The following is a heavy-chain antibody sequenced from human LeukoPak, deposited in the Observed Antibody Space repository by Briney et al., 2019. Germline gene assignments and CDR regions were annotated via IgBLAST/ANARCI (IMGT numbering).Heavy chain of an antibody. J-gene: IGHJ5*02. V-gene: IGHV1-3*01. CDR3: ARYRIYGSGSYGFDP. CDR2: INAGNGNT. D-gene: IGHD3-10*01. Sequence: ASVKVSCKASGYTFTSYAMHWVRQAPGQRLEWMGWINAGNGNTKYSQEFQGRVTITRDTSASTAYMELSSLRSDDTAVYYCARYRIYGSGSYGFDPWGQGTLVTVSS. CDR1: GYTFTSYA.